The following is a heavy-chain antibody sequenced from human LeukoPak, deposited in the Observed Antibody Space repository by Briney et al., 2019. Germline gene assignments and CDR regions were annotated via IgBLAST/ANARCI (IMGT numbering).Heavy chain of an antibody. V-gene: IGHV3-23*01. CDR2: ISGSGAST. J-gene: IGHJ4*02. CDR3: AKGLRGYSGYDSFDY. CDR1: GFTFSSYA. D-gene: IGHD5-12*01. Sequence: GGSLRLSCAVSGFTFSSYAMNWVRQAPGKGLEWVSSISGSGASTYYADSVKGRFTISRDNSKNTLYLQMNSLSAEDTAVYYCAKGLRGYSGYDSFDYWGQGTLVTVSS.